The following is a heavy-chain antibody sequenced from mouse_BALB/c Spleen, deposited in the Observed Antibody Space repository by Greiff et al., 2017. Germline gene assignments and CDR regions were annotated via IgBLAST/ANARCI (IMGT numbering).Heavy chain of an antibody. CDR3: ARIYDGYYGWYFDV. Sequence: QVTLKESGPGLVAPSQSLSITCTVSGFSLTGYGVNWVRQPPGKGLEWLGMIWGDGSTDYNSALKSRLSISKDNSKSQVFLKMNSLQTDDTARYYCARIYDGYYGWYFDVWGAGTTVTVSS. J-gene: IGHJ1*01. CDR2: IWGDGST. CDR1: GFSLTGYG. V-gene: IGHV2-6-7*01. D-gene: IGHD2-3*01.